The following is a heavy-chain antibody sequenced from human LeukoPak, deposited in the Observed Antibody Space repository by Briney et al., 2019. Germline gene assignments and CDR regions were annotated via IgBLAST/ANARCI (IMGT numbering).Heavy chain of an antibody. CDR3: ARLNYFDSRGEGLDV. CDR1: GFTFSSSG. CDR2: ISSDGSNK. V-gene: IGHV3-30*03. J-gene: IGHJ3*01. D-gene: IGHD3-22*01. Sequence: GGSLRLSCAASGFTFSSSGMHWARQAPGKGLEWVAVISSDGSNKYYADSVKGRFNISRDNAKKSLDLHMHSLRAEDTAVYYCARLNYFDSRGEGLDVWGQGTMVTVSS.